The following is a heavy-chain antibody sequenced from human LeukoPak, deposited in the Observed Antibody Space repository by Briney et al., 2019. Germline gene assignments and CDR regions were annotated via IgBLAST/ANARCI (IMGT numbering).Heavy chain of an antibody. V-gene: IGHV3-74*03. CDR2: ITSDGSST. J-gene: IGHJ6*03. Sequence: GGSLRLSCAVSGFTFSITWMHWVRQPPGKGLVWVARITSDGSSTTYAESVKGRFTISRDNAENSLYLQMNSLRAEDTAVYYCARAAIAAARIYYYMDVWGKGTTVTVSS. D-gene: IGHD6-13*01. CDR3: ARAAIAAARIYYYMDV. CDR1: GFTFSITW.